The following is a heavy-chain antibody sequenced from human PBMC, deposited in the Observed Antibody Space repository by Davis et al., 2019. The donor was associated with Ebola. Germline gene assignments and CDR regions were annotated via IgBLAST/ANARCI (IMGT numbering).Heavy chain of an antibody. CDR1: VGSFSGYY. D-gene: IGHD1/OR15-1a*01. CDR2: INHSGST. V-gene: IGHV4-34*01. CDR3: ARFRRTFYYYYGMDV. J-gene: IGHJ6*02. Sequence: GSLRLSCAVYVGSFSGYYWSWIRQPPGKGLEWIGEINHSGSTNYNPSLKSRVTISVDTSKNQFSLKLSSVTAADTAVYYCARFRRTFYYYYGMDVWGQGTTVTVSS.